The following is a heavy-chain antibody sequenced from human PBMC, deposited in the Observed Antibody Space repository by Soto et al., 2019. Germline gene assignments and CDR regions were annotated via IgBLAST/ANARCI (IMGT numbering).Heavy chain of an antibody. Sequence: PGGSLRLSCAASGFTFSSYAMSWVRQAPGKGLEWVSAISGSGGSTYYADSVKGRFTISRDNSTNTLYLQMNSLRAEDTAVYYCAKDLEPNYYYYGMDVWGQGTTVTVSS. D-gene: IGHD1-1*01. J-gene: IGHJ6*02. CDR2: ISGSGGST. CDR1: GFTFSSYA. V-gene: IGHV3-23*01. CDR3: AKDLEPNYYYYGMDV.